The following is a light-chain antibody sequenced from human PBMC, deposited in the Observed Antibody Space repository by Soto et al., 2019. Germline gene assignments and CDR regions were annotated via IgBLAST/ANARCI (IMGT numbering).Light chain of an antibody. CDR1: QGIRTY. CDR3: QQYKCAPFT. CDR2: AAS. J-gene: IGKJ3*01. Sequence: DIQMTQSPSSLSASVGDRVTITCRASQGIRTYLAWYQQKPGQVPKLLIYAASTLEPGVPSRFSGGGSGTDFNLTRSNLQPEDVATYYCQQYKCAPFTFGPGTKVDIK. V-gene: IGKV1-27*01.